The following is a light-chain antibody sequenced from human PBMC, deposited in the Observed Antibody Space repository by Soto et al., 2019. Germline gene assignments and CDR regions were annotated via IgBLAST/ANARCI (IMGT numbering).Light chain of an antibody. CDR3: QQYHKWPIT. CDR1: QTINSN. J-gene: IGKJ5*01. CDR2: GAS. V-gene: IGKV3-15*01. Sequence: EVVLTQSPATQSVSPGERATFSCRASQTINSNLAWYQQKPGQAPRLLIYGASTRATGIPARFSGSGSGTDFTFTISSLQSEDFAVYYCQQYHKWPITFGQGTRLEI.